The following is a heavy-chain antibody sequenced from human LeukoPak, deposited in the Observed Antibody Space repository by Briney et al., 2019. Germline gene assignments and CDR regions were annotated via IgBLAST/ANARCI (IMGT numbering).Heavy chain of an antibody. Sequence: GESLKISCKGSGYSFTSYWIGWVRQMPGKGLEWMGIIYPGDSDTRYSPSFQGQVTISADKSISTAYLQWSSLKASDTAMYYCARSSNSYGSGSWGYFDYWGQGTLVTVSS. V-gene: IGHV5-51*01. CDR2: IYPGDSDT. CDR3: ARSSNSYGSGSWGYFDY. CDR1: GYSFTSYW. D-gene: IGHD3-10*01. J-gene: IGHJ4*02.